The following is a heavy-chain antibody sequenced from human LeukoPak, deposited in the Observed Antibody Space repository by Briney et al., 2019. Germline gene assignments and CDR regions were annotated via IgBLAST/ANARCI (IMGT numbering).Heavy chain of an antibody. Sequence: GGSLRLSCAASGFTFSSYDMHWVRQATGKGLEWVSAIGTAGDTYYPGSVKGRFTISRENAKNSLYLQMNSLRAGDTAVYYCARGNPGIAVAGTRRYAFDIWGQGTMVTVSS. CDR3: ARGNPGIAVAGTRRYAFDI. V-gene: IGHV3-13*01. J-gene: IGHJ3*02. D-gene: IGHD6-19*01. CDR2: IGTAGDT. CDR1: GFTFSSYD.